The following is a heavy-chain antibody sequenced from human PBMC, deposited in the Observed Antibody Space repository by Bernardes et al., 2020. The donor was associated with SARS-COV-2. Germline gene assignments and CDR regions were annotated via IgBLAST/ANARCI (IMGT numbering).Heavy chain of an antibody. CDR1: GDSVSSSSYY. CDR3: TRWVEISGEVVLYYSGLDV. D-gene: IGHD3-3*01. Sequence: SETLSLTCAVSGDSVSSSSYYWGWIRQPPGKGLEWIGNIFYDGSTYYSPSHQSRVTISVEMSKNQFSLKLSSVTAADTAVYYCTRWVEISGEVVLYYSGLDVWGQGTTATVSS. V-gene: IGHV4-39*01. J-gene: IGHJ6*02. CDR2: IFYDGST.